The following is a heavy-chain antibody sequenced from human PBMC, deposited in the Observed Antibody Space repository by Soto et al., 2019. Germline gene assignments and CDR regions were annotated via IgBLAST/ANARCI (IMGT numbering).Heavy chain of an antibody. CDR1: GGSISSSNW. CDR2: IYHSGST. Sequence: PSETLSLTCAVSGGSISSSNWWSWVRQPPGKGLEWIGEIYHSGSTNYNPSLKSRVTIPVDKSKNQFSLKLSSVTAADTAVYYCARDQVGYCSSTSCLIYYYYGMDVWGQGTTVTVSS. V-gene: IGHV4-4*02. J-gene: IGHJ6*02. D-gene: IGHD2-2*01. CDR3: ARDQVGYCSSTSCLIYYYYGMDV.